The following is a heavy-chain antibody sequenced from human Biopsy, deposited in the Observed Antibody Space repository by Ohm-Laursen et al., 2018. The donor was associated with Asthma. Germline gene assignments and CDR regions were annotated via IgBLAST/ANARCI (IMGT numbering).Heavy chain of an antibody. J-gene: IGHJ6*02. Sequence: SVKVSCKTSGYTFNSAGITWVRQAPGQGLEWMGWISVYNGNTKVAQKLQDRATMITDTSTSTAYMELRSLRSDDTAVYFCARAVDYSHYYGIDVWGQGTTATVS. CDR3: ARAVDYSHYYGIDV. CDR2: ISVYNGNT. D-gene: IGHD3-10*01. V-gene: IGHV1-18*01. CDR1: GYTFNSAG.